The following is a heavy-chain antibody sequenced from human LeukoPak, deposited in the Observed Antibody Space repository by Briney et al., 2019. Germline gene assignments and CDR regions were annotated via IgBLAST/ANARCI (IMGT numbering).Heavy chain of an antibody. J-gene: IGHJ4*02. CDR3: AREYCSGGICYAYFDY. CDR2: INPNSGDT. D-gene: IGHD2-15*01. CDR1: GYTFTGYY. Sequence: ASVKVSCKASGYTFTGYYMHWVRQAPGQGLEWMGRINPNSGDTTYAQKFQGRVTMTRDTSIRTAYMELSRLRSDDTAVYYCAREYCSGGICYAYFDYGGKGPLVTVSS. V-gene: IGHV1-2*06.